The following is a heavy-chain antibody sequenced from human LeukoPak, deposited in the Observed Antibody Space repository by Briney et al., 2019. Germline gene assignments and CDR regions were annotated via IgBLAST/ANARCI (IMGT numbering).Heavy chain of an antibody. Sequence: GGSLRLSCAASGFTFTNYAMTWVRQAPGKGLEWVSAISGDGGNTYYADSVKGRFTISRDSSKNTLYLQMNSLRAEDTALYYCAKGGEGDLDSSSYYPHYFDYWGQGTLVTVSS. D-gene: IGHD3-22*01. J-gene: IGHJ4*02. CDR3: AKGGEGDLDSSSYYPHYFDY. CDR1: GFTFTNYA. CDR2: ISGDGGNT. V-gene: IGHV3-23*01.